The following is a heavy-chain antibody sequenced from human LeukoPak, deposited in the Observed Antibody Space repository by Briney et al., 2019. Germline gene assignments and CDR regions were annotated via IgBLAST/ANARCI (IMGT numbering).Heavy chain of an antibody. CDR3: ASAARLLWFGELSTPYYFDY. CDR1: GFTVSSNY. V-gene: IGHV3-66*01. CDR2: IYSGGST. D-gene: IGHD3-10*01. Sequence: PGGSLRLSCAASGFTVSSNYMSWVRQAPGKGLEWVSVIYSGGSTYYADSVKGRFTISRDNSKNTLYLQMNSLRAEDTAVYYCASAARLLWFGELSTPYYFDYWGQGTLVTVSS. J-gene: IGHJ4*02.